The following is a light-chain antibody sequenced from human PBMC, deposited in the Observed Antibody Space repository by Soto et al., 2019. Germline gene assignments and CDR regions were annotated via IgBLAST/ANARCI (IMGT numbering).Light chain of an antibody. J-gene: IGLJ1*01. V-gene: IGLV2-8*01. CDR2: EVS. Sequence: QSALTQPPSASGSPGQSVTISCTGTSSDVGGYNYVSWYQQHPGKAPKLMIYEVSKRPSGVPDRFSGSKSGNTASLTVSGLQAEDEADYYSSSYAGSNNRYVFGTGTKLTVL. CDR3: SSYAGSNNRYV. CDR1: SSDVGGYNY.